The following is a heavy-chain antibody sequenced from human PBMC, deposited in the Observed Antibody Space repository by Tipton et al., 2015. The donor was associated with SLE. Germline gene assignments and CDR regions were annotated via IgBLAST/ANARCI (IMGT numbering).Heavy chain of an antibody. CDR2: ISGYNGNT. Sequence: QLVQSGPEVKKPGASVTVSCKASGYTFTSYGISWVRQAPGQGLEWMGWISGYNGNTNYAQKLQGRVTMTTDTSTSTAYMELRSLRSGDTAVYYCARDIAVVGEGAFDIGGQGTMVTVSS. D-gene: IGHD6-19*01. CDR3: ARDIAVVGEGAFDI. CDR1: GYTFTSYG. V-gene: IGHV1-18*01. J-gene: IGHJ3*02.